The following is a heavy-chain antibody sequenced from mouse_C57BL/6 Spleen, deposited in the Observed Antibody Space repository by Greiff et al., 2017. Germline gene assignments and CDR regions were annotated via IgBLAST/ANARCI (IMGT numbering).Heavy chain of an antibody. J-gene: IGHJ1*03. CDR1: GYTFTSYW. Sequence: QVQLQQPGAELVRPGTSVKLSCKASGYTFTSYWMHWVKQRPGQGLEWIGVIDPSDSYTNYNQKFKGKATLTVDTSSSTAYMQLSSLTSEDSAVXDCAREAYYGKGDFDVWGTGTTVTVSS. V-gene: IGHV1-59*01. D-gene: IGHD2-10*01. CDR2: IDPSDSYT. CDR3: AREAYYGKGDFDV.